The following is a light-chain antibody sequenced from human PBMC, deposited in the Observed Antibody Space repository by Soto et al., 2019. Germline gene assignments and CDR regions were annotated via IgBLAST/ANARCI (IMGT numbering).Light chain of an antibody. CDR2: SNN. J-gene: IGLJ1*01. Sequence: QSVLTQPPSASGTPGQRVTISCSGSSSNIGSNTVNWYQQLPGTAPKLLIYSNNQRPSGVPDRFSGSKSGTSASLAISGLQSEDGADYYCAEWDDSLNGYVFGPGTKVTVL. CDR1: SSNIGSNT. V-gene: IGLV1-44*01. CDR3: AEWDDSLNGYV.